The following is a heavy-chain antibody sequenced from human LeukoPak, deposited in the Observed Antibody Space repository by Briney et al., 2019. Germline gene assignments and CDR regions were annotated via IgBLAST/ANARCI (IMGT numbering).Heavy chain of an antibody. CDR1: GGSISSYY. CDR2: IFYSGST. V-gene: IGHV4-59*01. J-gene: IGHJ4*02. CDR3: ARGYSGSYGRFDY. D-gene: IGHD1-26*01. Sequence: PSETLSLTCTVSGGSISSYYWSWIRQPPGKGLEWIGYIFYSGSTSYNPSLKSRVTISVDTSKNQFSLKLSSVTAADTAVYYCARGYSGSYGRFDYWGQGTLVTVSS.